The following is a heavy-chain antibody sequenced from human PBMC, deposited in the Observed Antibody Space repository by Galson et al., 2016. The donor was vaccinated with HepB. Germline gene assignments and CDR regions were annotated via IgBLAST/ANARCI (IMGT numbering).Heavy chain of an antibody. D-gene: IGHD2-2*01. CDR1: GFIFSNYE. V-gene: IGHV3-48*03. Sequence: SLRLSCATSGFIFSNYEMNWVRQAPGKGLEWISYISRSGIAIYDADSVRGRFTISRDDAKNSLYLQMNSLRAEDTAVYYCARAIYCSSSNCQGYYFDYWGQGTLVTVSS. CDR3: ARAIYCSSSNCQGYYFDY. CDR2: ISRSGIAI. J-gene: IGHJ4*02.